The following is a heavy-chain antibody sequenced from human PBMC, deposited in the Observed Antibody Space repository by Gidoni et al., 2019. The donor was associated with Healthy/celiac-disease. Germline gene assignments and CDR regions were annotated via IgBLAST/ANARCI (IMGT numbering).Heavy chain of an antibody. CDR2: IYSGGST. J-gene: IGHJ4*02. D-gene: IGHD3-3*01. V-gene: IGHV3-66*01. Sequence: EVKLVESGGGSVQSGGSLRLSCAALGFPDRTNYMGWVRQAPGKGLEWVSVIYSGGSTYYADSVKGRFTISRDNSKNTLYLQMNSLRAEDTAVYYCAGDGDRDDFWSGSLDYWGQGTLVTVSS. CDR3: AGDGDRDDFWSGSLDY. CDR1: GFPDRTNY.